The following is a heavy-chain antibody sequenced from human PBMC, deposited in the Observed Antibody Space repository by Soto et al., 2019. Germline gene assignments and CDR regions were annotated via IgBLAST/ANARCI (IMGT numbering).Heavy chain of an antibody. V-gene: IGHV3-30*18. CDR2: ISYDGSIK. CDR3: ANSEYSRCKNIDV. Sequence: GGSLRLSCAASGFTFRGYGMHWVRQAPGRGLEWVALISYDGSIKYYADSVRGRFTISRDNSKNTLYLQMNSLRAEDTAVYYCANSEYSRCKNIDVWGQGTTVTVSS. J-gene: IGHJ6*02. D-gene: IGHD5-18*01. CDR1: GFTFRGYG.